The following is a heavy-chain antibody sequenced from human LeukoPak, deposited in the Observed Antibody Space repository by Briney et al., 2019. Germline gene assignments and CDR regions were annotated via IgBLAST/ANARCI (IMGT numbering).Heavy chain of an antibody. CDR1: GGSISSYY. D-gene: IGHD3-10*01. CDR2: IYYSGST. Sequence: SETLSLTCTVSGGSISSYYWSWIRQPPGKGLEWTGYIYYSGSTNYNPSLKSRVTISVDTSKNQFSLKLSSVTAADTAVYYCARTMVRGVIILIPYYMDVWGKGTTVTVSS. V-gene: IGHV4-59*01. CDR3: ARTMVRGVIILIPYYMDV. J-gene: IGHJ6*03.